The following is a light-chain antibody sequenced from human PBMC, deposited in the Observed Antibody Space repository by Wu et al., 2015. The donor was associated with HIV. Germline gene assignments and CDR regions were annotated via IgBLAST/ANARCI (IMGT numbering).Light chain of an antibody. V-gene: IGKV3-20*01. CDR3: QQYFWPPFA. J-gene: IGKJ4*01. CDR1: QRMSSSY. CDR2: GAS. Sequence: DSVLTQSPGTLSLSPGERATLSCRASQRMSSSYIAWYQQKPGQAPRLLIYGASTRAADIPDRFSGSGSGTDFSLTISRLEPEDFAVYYCQQYFWPPFAFGGGTKVEIK.